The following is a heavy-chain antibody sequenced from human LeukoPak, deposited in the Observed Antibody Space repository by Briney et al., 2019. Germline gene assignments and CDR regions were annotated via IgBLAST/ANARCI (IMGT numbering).Heavy chain of an antibody. V-gene: IGHV3-23*01. CDR1: GFTFSSYA. J-gene: IGHJ4*02. D-gene: IGHD2-2*01. CDR3: AKGLDCSSTSCYLPSFDFDY. CDR2: VSGSGGST. Sequence: GGSLRLSCAASGFTFSSYAMSWVRQAPGKGLEWVSAVSGSGGSTYYADSVKGRFTISRDNSKNTLYLQMNSLRAEDTAVYYCAKGLDCSSTSCYLPSFDFDYWGQGTLVTVSS.